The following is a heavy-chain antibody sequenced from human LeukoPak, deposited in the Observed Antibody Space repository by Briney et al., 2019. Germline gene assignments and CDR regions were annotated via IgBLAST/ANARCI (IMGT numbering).Heavy chain of an antibody. D-gene: IGHD3-10*01. CDR2: IIPIFGTA. J-gene: IGHJ4*02. V-gene: IGHV1-69*05. CDR3: ARSTYGSGIYYFDY. Sequence: ASVKVSCKASGGTFSSYAISWVRQAPGQGLEWMGGIIPIFGTANYAQKFQGRVTMTRNTSISTAYMELSSLRSEDTAVYYCARSTYGSGIYYFDYWGQGTLVTVSS. CDR1: GGTFSSYA.